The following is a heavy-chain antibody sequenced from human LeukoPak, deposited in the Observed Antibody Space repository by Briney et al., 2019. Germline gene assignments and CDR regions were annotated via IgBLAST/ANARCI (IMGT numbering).Heavy chain of an antibody. Sequence: SETLSLTCAVYGGSFSGYYWSWIRQPPGKGLGWIGEINHSGSTNYNPSLKSRVTISVDTSKNQFSLKLSSVTAADTAVYYCAIVGRQYYFDYWGQGTLVTVSS. CDR2: INHSGST. V-gene: IGHV4-34*01. CDR1: GGSFSGYY. J-gene: IGHJ4*02. CDR3: AIVGRQYYFDY.